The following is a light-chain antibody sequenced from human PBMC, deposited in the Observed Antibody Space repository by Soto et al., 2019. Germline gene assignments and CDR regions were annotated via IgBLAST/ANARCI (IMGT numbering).Light chain of an antibody. CDR2: WAS. CDR1: RSLLHSSNNENH. V-gene: IGKV4-1*01. J-gene: IGKJ4*01. CDR3: HQYYSIPLT. Sequence: DIAMTQSPDSLSVSLGERATINCKASRSLLHSSNNENHLAWYQQKPGQPPKLLIYWASTRESGVPDRFTGSGSETDFSLTISGLQAEYVAVYYCHQYYSIPLTFGGGTKVELK.